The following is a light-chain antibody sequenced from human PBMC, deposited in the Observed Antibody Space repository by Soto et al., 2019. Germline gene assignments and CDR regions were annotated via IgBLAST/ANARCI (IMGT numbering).Light chain of an antibody. CDR3: ISYTDRQSYL. CDR2: AVS. J-gene: IGLJ1*01. CDR1: SSDIGSYDH. Sequence: QSVLTQPASVSGSPGQSITISCSGTSSDIGSYDHVAWYQQFPGKSPKLIIYAVSDRPSGVSDRFSGSKSGISASLTISGLQTEDEADYYCISYTDRQSYLFGTGTTVTVL. V-gene: IGLV2-14*03.